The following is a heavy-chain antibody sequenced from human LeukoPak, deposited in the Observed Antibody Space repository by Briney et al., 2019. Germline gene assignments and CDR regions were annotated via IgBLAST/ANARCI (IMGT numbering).Heavy chain of an antibody. J-gene: IGHJ3*02. CDR2: IRHDGSNK. V-gene: IGHV3-30*02. CDR3: ARRSDAFDI. Sequence: GGSLRLSCAASGFTFSSNGMNWVRQAPGKGLEWVAFIRHDGSNKEYADSVKGRFTISRDNAKNSLYLQMNSLRAEDTAVYYCARRSDAFDIWGQGTMVTVSS. CDR1: GFTFSSNG.